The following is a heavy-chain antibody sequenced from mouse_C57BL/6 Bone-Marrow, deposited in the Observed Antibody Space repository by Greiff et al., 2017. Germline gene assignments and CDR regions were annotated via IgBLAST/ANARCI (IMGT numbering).Heavy chain of an antibody. J-gene: IGHJ2*01. CDR2: IFSGRGST. Sequence: QVQLQQSGPELVRPGASVKISCKAPGYTFTSHWMQWVRQRPGQGLEWIGEIFSGRGSTYYNEKFKGKATLTGDKTSSTAYMHLSSLTTEDSAVYFCARSGYDNYWGQGTTLTVSS. D-gene: IGHD2-2*01. V-gene: IGHV1-56*01. CDR3: ARSGYDNY. CDR1: GYTFTSHW.